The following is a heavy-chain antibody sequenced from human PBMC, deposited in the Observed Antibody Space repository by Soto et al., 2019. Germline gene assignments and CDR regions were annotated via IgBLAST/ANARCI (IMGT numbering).Heavy chain of an antibody. Sequence: SVKVSCKASGGPFISYAIIWVRQAPGQGLEWMGGIIPIFGTANYAQKFQGRVTITADESTSTAYMELSSLRSEDTAVYYCERGPAAGTEYPQHWGQGTLVTVSS. V-gene: IGHV1-69*01. CDR2: IIPIFGTA. CDR3: ERGPAAGTEYPQH. D-gene: IGHD6-13*01. CDR1: GGPFISYA. J-gene: IGHJ1*01.